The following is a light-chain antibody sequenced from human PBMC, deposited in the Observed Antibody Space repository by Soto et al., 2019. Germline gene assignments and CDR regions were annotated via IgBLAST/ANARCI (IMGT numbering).Light chain of an antibody. V-gene: IGLV2-14*01. J-gene: IGLJ3*02. CDR3: SSYTSSSSWV. CDR1: SSDVGGYNY. Sequence: QSALTQPASVSGSPGQSITISCTGTSSDVGGYNYVSWYQQHPGKAPKLMIYEVSNRPSGVSNRFSGSKSGNTASLTISGLQAEDEADYYWSSYTSSSSWVFGGGTQLTV. CDR2: EVS.